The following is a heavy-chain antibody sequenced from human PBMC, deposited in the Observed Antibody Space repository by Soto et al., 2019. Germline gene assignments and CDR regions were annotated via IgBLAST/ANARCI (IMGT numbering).Heavy chain of an antibody. Sequence: GESLKISGKGSGDSFTSYWNSWVRQMPGKGLEWMGRIDPSDSYTNYSPSFQGHVTISADKSISTAYLQWSSLKASDTAMYYCARHDYSSTSLDVWGQGTTVTVSS. D-gene: IGHD4-4*01. J-gene: IGHJ6*02. V-gene: IGHV5-10-1*01. CDR3: ARHDYSSTSLDV. CDR2: IDPSDSYT. CDR1: GDSFTSYW.